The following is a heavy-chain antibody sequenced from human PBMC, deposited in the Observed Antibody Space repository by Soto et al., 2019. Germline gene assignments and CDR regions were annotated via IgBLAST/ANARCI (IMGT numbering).Heavy chain of an antibody. CDR2: IYYSGST. Sequence: TLSLTCTVSGGSISSYYWSWIRQPPGKGLEWIGYIYYSGSTNYNPSLKSRVTISVDTSKNQFSLKLSSVTAADTAVYYCARLSVDYDRYYFDYWGQGTLVTVSS. D-gene: IGHD3-22*01. V-gene: IGHV4-59*08. J-gene: IGHJ4*02. CDR3: ARLSVDYDRYYFDY. CDR1: GGSISSYY.